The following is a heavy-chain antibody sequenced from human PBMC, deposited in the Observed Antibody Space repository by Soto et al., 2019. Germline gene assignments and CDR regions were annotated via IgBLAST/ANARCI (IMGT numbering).Heavy chain of an antibody. Sequence: GGSLRLSCVTSGFTFSRYWMTWVHQAPGKGLEWVANIKEDGSVKYSVDSVEGRFTISRDNAKSSLYLQMNSLRPEDTAVYYCAKDSDRSGFYDKSYFDYWGQGALVTVSS. CDR1: GFTFSRYW. CDR3: AKDSDRSGFYDKSYFDY. J-gene: IGHJ4*02. CDR2: IKEDGSVK. V-gene: IGHV3-7*03. D-gene: IGHD3-22*01.